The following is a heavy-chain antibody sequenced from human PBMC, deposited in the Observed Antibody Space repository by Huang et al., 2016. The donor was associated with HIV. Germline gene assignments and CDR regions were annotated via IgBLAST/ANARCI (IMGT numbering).Heavy chain of an antibody. CDR1: GFTFGSYA. CDR3: AKHLGGRRGFTFIVLFGAFDM. D-gene: IGHD3-3*01. CDR2: TTASGGST. J-gene: IGHJ3*02. V-gene: IGHV3-23*01. Sequence: EVQLLESGGGLAQPGGSLRLSCTASGFTFGSYAMNWVRQGPGKGLEWGSGTTASGGSTYYAKSVKGRCTIARDKSKNTLYLQMNSLRAEDTALYYCAKHLGGRRGFTFIVLFGAFDMWGQGTMVTVSS.